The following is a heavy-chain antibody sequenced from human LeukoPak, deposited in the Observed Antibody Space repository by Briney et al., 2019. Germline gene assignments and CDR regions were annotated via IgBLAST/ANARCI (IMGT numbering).Heavy chain of an antibody. CDR3: ATVTSPYYYYYYMDV. CDR1: GYSISSGYY. Sequence: SETLSLTCTVSGYSISSGYYWGWIRQPPGKGLEWIGSIYHSGSTYYNPSLKSRVTISVDTSKNQFSLKLSSVTAADTAVYYCATVTSPYYYYYYMDVWGKGTTVTVS. D-gene: IGHD4-17*01. CDR2: IYHSGST. V-gene: IGHV4-38-2*02. J-gene: IGHJ6*03.